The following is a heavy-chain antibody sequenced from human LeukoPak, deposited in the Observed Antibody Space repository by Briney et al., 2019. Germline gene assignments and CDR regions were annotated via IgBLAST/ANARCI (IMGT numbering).Heavy chain of an antibody. CDR3: ARDLVTVTKGFDI. CDR1: DDSFSSHY. CDR2: SSYIGTT. Sequence: SETLSLTCAVSDDSFSSHYWTWILQPPGKGLEGIGYSSYIGTTNYNPSLKSRVTISVDTSKHQFSLKLTSVTAADTAVYYCARDLVTVTKGFDIWGQGTMVSVSS. J-gene: IGHJ3*02. D-gene: IGHD4-17*01. V-gene: IGHV4-59*11.